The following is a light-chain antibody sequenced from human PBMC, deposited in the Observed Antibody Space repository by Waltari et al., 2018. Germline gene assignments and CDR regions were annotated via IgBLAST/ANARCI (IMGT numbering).Light chain of an antibody. CDR3: QVWESYGDHLVV. CDR1: NNGSKN. J-gene: IGLJ2*01. CDR2: YDS. Sequence: SYVLTQPPSVSVAPGKTARITCGGSNNGSKNVNWSQQKQGQAPVLVIYYDSDRPSGISERFFCSNYGNTATLTISRVEDGDEADYYCQVWESYGDHLVVFGGGTNLTVV. V-gene: IGLV3-21*01.